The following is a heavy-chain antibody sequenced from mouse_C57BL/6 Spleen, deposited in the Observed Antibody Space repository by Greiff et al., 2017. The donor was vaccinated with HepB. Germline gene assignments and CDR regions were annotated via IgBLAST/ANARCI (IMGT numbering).Heavy chain of an antibody. D-gene: IGHD2-4*01. CDR1: GYTFTEYT. Sequence: QVQLKQSGAELVKPGASVKLSCKASGYTFTEYTIHWVKQRSGQGLEWIGWFYPGSGSIKYNEKFKDKATLTADKSSSTVYMELSRLTSEDSAVYFCARHEGGKTRYYDYDGYAMDYWGQGTSVTVSS. CDR2: FYPGSGSI. CDR3: ARHEGGKTRYYDYDGYAMDY. V-gene: IGHV1-62-2*01. J-gene: IGHJ4*01.